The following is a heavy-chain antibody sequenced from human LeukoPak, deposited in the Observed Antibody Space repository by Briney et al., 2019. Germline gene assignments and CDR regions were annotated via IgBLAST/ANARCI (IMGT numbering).Heavy chain of an antibody. CDR3: ARVQDIVVVPAAPDTYYYYGIDV. CDR2: INPSGGST. J-gene: IGHJ6*02. D-gene: IGHD2-2*01. Sequence: ASVKVSCKASGYTFTSYYMHWVRQAPGQGLEWMGLINPSGGSTSYAQKFQGRVTMTRDTSTSTVYMELSSLRSEDTAVYYCARVQDIVVVPAAPDTYYYYGIDVWGQGTTVTVSS. CDR1: GYTFTSYY. V-gene: IGHV1-46*01.